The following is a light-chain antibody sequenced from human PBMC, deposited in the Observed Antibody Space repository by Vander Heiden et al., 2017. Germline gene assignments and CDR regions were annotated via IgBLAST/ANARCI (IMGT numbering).Light chain of an antibody. V-gene: IGKV1-8*01. CDR2: AAS. CDR3: QQDYSYPRT. Sequence: IRMTQSPSSLSASTGDRVTITCRASQDISSYLAWYQQKPGKAPKLLIYAASTLQSGVPSRFSGSGSGTDFTLTISCLQSEDFATYYCQQDYSYPRTFGQGTKVEIK. J-gene: IGKJ1*01. CDR1: QDISSY.